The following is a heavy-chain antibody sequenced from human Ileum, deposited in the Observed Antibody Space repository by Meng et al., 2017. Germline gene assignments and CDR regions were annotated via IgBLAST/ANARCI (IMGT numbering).Heavy chain of an antibody. V-gene: IGHV4-34*01. CDR3: ARGRRSSGWYGASAFDI. D-gene: IGHD6-19*01. J-gene: IGHJ3*02. CDR1: GGSFSGYY. Sequence: GSLRLSCAVYGGSFSGYYWSWIRQPPGKGLEWIGEINHSGSTNYNPSLKSRVTISVDTSKNQFSLKLSSVTAADTAVYYCARGRRSSGWYGASAFDIWGQGTMVTVSS. CDR2: INHSGST.